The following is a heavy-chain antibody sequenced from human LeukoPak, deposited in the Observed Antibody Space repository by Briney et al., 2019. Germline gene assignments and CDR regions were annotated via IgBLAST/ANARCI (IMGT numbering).Heavy chain of an antibody. CDR2: IYYSGST. CDR1: GGSISSSSYY. D-gene: IGHD1-26*01. J-gene: IGHJ4*02. V-gene: IGHV4-39*07. CDR3: ATLYSGSYYSSDY. Sequence: SETLSLTCTVSGGSISSSSYYWGWIRQPPGKGLEWIGSIYYSGSTSYNPSLKSRVTISVDTSKNQFSLKLSSVTAADTAVYYCATLYSGSYYSSDYWGQGTLVTVSS.